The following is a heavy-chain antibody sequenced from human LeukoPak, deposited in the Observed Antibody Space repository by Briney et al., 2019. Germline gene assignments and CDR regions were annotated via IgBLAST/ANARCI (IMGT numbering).Heavy chain of an antibody. J-gene: IGHJ4*02. Sequence: GGSLRLSCAASGFTFSSYWMTWVRQAPGKGLEWVANINQDGSEEYFVGSVKGRFTISRDNSKNTLYLQMNSLRAEDTAVYYCAKSGLNRFDYWGQGTLVTVSS. V-gene: IGHV3-7*03. CDR3: AKSGLNRFDY. CDR2: INQDGSEE. D-gene: IGHD2-15*01. CDR1: GFTFSSYW.